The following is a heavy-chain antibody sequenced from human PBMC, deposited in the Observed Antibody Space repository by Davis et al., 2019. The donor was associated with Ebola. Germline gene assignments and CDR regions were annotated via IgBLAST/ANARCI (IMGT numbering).Heavy chain of an antibody. CDR3: ARGGLMDYGDYYGMDV. D-gene: IGHD3-16*01. CDR1: GGTFSSYA. CDR2: INPNSGGT. J-gene: IGHJ6*02. V-gene: IGHV1-2*04. Sequence: ASVKVSCKASGGTFSSYAISWVRQAPGQGLEWMGWINPNSGGTNYAQKFQGWVTMTRDTSISTAYMELSRLRSDDTAVYYCARGGLMDYGDYYGMDVWGQGTTVTVSS.